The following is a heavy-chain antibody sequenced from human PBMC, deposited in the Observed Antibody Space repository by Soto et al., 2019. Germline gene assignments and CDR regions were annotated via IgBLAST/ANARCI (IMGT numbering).Heavy chain of an antibody. Sequence: KPSETLSLTCAVSGYSITNGYFWGWIRQPPGKGLEWIGTLYHSGSTYYNPSLGSRVTMSVDTSRNQFSLNLRSVTAADTAMYYCARDSGTYRYYFDYWGQGTLVTVSS. V-gene: IGHV4-38-2*02. CDR3: ARDSGTYRYYFDY. J-gene: IGHJ4*02. CDR2: LYHSGST. CDR1: GYSITNGYF. D-gene: IGHD1-26*01.